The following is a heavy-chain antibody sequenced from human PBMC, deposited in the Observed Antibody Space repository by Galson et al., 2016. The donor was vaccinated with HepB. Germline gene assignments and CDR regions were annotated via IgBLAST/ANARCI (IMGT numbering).Heavy chain of an antibody. CDR1: GDSISNVGRH. CDR2: IHSSGTS. CDR3: VRDCTGGDCKLARYDDFGV. V-gene: IGHV4-39*07. J-gene: IGHJ3*01. Sequence: SETLSLTCTVSGDSISNVGRHWGWFRQSPEMGLEYIGSIHSSGTSYYNPSLTSRVTMSVDTSKSQFSLRLTSVTAADTAVYFCVRDCTGGDCKLARYDDFGVWGQGKMVTVSS. D-gene: IGHD2-8*02.